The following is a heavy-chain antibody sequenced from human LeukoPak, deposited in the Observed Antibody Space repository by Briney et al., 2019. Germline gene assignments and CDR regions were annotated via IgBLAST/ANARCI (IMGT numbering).Heavy chain of an antibody. CDR2: ISSHNGNT. Sequence: ASVKVSCNASGYIFPSYGIIWVRQAPGQGLEWMGWISSHNGNTNYAQKLQGRVTMTTDTSTSTVYMELRSLRSDDTAVYYCARAQTTLLLDYWGQGTLVTVSS. CDR1: GYIFPSYG. D-gene: IGHD4-11*01. CDR3: ARAQTTLLLDY. V-gene: IGHV1-18*01. J-gene: IGHJ4*02.